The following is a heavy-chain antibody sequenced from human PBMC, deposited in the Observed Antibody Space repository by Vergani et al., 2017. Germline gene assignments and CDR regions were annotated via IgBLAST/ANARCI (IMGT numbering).Heavy chain of an antibody. Sequence: QVQLVQSGAEVKKPGASVKVSCKASGYTFTSYYMHWVRQAPGQGLEWMGIINPSGGSTSYAQKFQGRVTITADKSTSTAYMELSSLRSEDTAVYYCARDGYGPWGQGTLVTVSS. CDR1: GYTFTSYY. D-gene: IGHD5-12*01. V-gene: IGHV1-46*01. CDR3: ARDGYGP. J-gene: IGHJ5*02. CDR2: INPSGGST.